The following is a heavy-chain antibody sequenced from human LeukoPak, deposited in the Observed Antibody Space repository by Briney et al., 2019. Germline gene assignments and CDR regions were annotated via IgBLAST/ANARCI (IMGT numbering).Heavy chain of an antibody. J-gene: IGHJ1*01. Sequence: PSETLSLTCAVYGGSFSGYYWSWIRQPPGKGLEWFGEIHHSGSTNYNPSLKSRVTISVDTSKNQFSLKLSSVTAADTAVYYCATLGSTYSESYFHHWGQGTRVTVSS. CDR3: ATLGSTYSESYFHH. CDR2: IHHSGST. CDR1: GGSFSGYY. V-gene: IGHV4-34*01. D-gene: IGHD7-27*01.